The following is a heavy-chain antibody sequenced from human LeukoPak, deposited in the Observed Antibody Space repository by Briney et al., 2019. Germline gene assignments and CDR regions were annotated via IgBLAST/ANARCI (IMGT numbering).Heavy chain of an antibody. J-gene: IGHJ4*02. CDR2: ISDSGSST. D-gene: IGHD3-10*01. CDR3: AASGSFYRLDY. Sequence: VSSISDSGSSTYYADSVKGRFTISRDNSKNTLYLQMNRLTAEDTAVYYCAASGSFYRLDYWGQGTLVTVSS. V-gene: IGHV3-23*01.